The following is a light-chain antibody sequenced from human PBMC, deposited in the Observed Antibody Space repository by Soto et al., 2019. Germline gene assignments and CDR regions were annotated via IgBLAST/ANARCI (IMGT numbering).Light chain of an antibody. V-gene: IGKV3-20*01. J-gene: IGKJ5*01. CDR2: GAS. Sequence: EIVMTQSPATVPVSPGERVTLSCRASQSVSSSYLAWYQQKPGQAPRLLIYGASNRATGIPDRFSGSGSGTDFTLTISRLEPEDFAVYYCQQYGSSPPITFGQGTRLEIK. CDR3: QQYGSSPPIT. CDR1: QSVSSSY.